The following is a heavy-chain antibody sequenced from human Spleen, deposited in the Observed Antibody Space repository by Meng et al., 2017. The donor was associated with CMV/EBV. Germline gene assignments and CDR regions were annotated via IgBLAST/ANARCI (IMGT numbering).Heavy chain of an antibody. CDR2: ISGSGGST. Sequence: GESLKISCAASGFTFSSYAMSWVRQAPGKGLEWVSAISGSGGSTYYADSVKGRFTISRDNSKNTLYLQMNSLRAEDTAVYYCAASPTGTSAAHFDYWGQGTLVTVSS. J-gene: IGHJ4*02. V-gene: IGHV3-23*01. CDR1: GFTFSSYA. CDR3: AASPTGTSAAHFDY. D-gene: IGHD1-7*01.